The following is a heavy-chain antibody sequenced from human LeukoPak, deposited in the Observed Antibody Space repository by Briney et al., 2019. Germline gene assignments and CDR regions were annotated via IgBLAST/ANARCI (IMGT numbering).Heavy chain of an antibody. CDR3: ASGNYGDYVPGWDY. D-gene: IGHD4-17*01. Sequence: SETLSLTCTVSGGSISSYSWSWIRQPPGKGLEWIGYIYYSGSTNYNPSLKSRVTISVDTSKNQFSLKLSSVTAADTAVYYCASGNYGDYVPGWDYWGQGTLVTVSS. J-gene: IGHJ4*02. CDR1: GGSISSYS. CDR2: IYYSGST. V-gene: IGHV4-59*08.